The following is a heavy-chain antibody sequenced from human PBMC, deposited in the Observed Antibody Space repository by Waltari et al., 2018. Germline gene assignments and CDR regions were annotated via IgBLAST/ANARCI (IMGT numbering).Heavy chain of an antibody. J-gene: IGHJ4*02. CDR1: GDSISTHY. Sequence: QVQLQESGPGLVKPSETLSLTCVVSGDSISTHYWSWIRQPPGKGLEWIGSIYYSESTSYNPSLKSRVTMSADSSKNQFSLKLRSVTAADTAVYYCARNQASVVVAEYYFDYWGQGTLVTVTS. D-gene: IGHD6-19*01. CDR2: IYYSEST. CDR3: ARNQASVVVAEYYFDY. V-gene: IGHV4-59*11.